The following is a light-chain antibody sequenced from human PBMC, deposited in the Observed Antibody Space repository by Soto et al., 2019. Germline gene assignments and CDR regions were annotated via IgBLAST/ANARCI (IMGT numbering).Light chain of an antibody. CDR2: DAS. Sequence: DIQMTQSPSILSASVGDRVTINCRASQSVNKWLAWFQQKPGKVPKILIFDASTLQTGVPSRFGGRASGTEFTLTIRGLQPDDFATYYGQQYNSYSTWTFGQWTKLDIK. CDR3: QQYNSYSTWT. CDR1: QSVNKW. V-gene: IGKV1-5*01. J-gene: IGKJ1*01.